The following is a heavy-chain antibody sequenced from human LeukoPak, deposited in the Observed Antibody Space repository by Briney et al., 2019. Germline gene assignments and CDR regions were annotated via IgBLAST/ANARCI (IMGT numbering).Heavy chain of an antibody. CDR3: ARVDEGGYYYYGMDV. D-gene: IGHD3-16*01. CDR1: GFTFSSYW. Sequence: GGSLRLSCAASGFTFSSYWMNWARQAPGKGLEWVASINHNGNVNYYVDSVKGRFTISRDNAKNSLYLQMSNLRAEDTAVYYCARVDEGGYYYYGMDVWGQGTTVTVSS. CDR2: INHNGNVN. V-gene: IGHV3-7*03. J-gene: IGHJ6*02.